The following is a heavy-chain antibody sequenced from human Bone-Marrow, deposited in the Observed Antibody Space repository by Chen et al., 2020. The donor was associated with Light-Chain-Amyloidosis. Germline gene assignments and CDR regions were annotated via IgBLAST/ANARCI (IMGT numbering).Heavy chain of an antibody. CDR1: GYTFPNYW. J-gene: IGHJ4*02. CDR3: ARRRDGYNFDY. Sequence: EVQLEQSGPEVKKPGESLKISCQGSGYTFPNYWIGWVRQMPGKGLEWMGVIYPHDSDARYSPSFEGQVTISADKSITTAYLQWRSLKASDTAMYYCARRRDGYNFDYWGQGTLVTVSS. D-gene: IGHD5-12*01. V-gene: IGHV5-51*01. CDR2: IYPHDSDA.